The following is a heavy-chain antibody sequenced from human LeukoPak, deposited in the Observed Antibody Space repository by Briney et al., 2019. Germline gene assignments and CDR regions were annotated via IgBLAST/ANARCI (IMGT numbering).Heavy chain of an antibody. Sequence: PSETLSLTCTVSGGSISSSSYYWGWIRQPPGKGLEWIGSIYYSGSTYYNPSLKSRVTISVDTSKNQFSLKLSSVTAADTAVYYRGRDIDTVTTIWFGPLGQGTLVTVSS. V-gene: IGHV4-39*07. CDR2: IYYSGST. CDR1: GGSISSSSYY. J-gene: IGHJ5*01. D-gene: IGHD4-17*01. CDR3: GRDIDTVTTIWFGP.